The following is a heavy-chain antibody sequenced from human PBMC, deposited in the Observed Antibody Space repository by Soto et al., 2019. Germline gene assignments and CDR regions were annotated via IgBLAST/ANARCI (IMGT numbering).Heavy chain of an antibody. V-gene: IGHV4-39*01. CDR1: GGSISSSSYY. CDR2: IYYSGST. D-gene: IGHD2-2*01. J-gene: IGHJ6*02. CDR3: ARRCSTAVYYYYYGMDV. Sequence: PSETLSLTCTVSGGSISSSSYYWGWIRQPPGKGLEWIGSIYYSGSTYYNPSLKSRVTISVDTSKNQFSLKLSSVTAADTAVYYCARRCSTAVYYYYYGMDVWGQGTTVTVSS.